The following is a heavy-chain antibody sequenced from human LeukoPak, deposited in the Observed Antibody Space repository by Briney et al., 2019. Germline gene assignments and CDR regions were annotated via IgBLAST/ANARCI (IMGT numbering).Heavy chain of an antibody. CDR2: FDPEDGET. V-gene: IGHV1-24*01. D-gene: IGHD2-2*01. Sequence: GASVKVSCKVSGYTLTELSMHWVRQAPGKGLEWMGGFDPEDGETIYAQKFQGRVTMTEDTSTDTAYMELSSLRSEDTAVYYCATVGPHCSSTSCYGPHTFWFDPWGQGTLVTVSS. CDR3: ATVGPHCSSTSCYGPHTFWFDP. J-gene: IGHJ5*02. CDR1: GYTLTELS.